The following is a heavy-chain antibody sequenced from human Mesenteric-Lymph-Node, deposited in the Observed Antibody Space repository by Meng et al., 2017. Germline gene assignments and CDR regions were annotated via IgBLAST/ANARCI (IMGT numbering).Heavy chain of an antibody. V-gene: IGHV1-8*01. D-gene: IGHD5-24*01. Sequence: ASVKVSCKASGYTFTSYDINWVRQATGQGLEWMGWMNPNSGNTGYAQKFQGRVTMTRNTSISTAYMELSSLRSENTAVYYCARGRDARGCRYDPWGQGTLVTVSS. CDR3: ARGRDARGCRYDP. J-gene: IGHJ5*02. CDR1: GYTFTSYD. CDR2: MNPNSGNT.